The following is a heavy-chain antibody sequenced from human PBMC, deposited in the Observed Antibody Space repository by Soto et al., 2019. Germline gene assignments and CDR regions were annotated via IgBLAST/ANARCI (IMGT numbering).Heavy chain of an antibody. CDR3: ARDGLVRKGPDGKVYGDYDY. D-gene: IGHD4-17*01. V-gene: IGHV1-18*01. Sequence: ASVKVSCKASGYTFTSYGISWVRQAPGQGLEWMGWISAYNGNTNYAQKLQGRVTMTTDTSTSTAYMELRSLRSDDTAVYYCARDGLVRKGPDGKVYGDYDYWGQGTLVTVSS. J-gene: IGHJ4*02. CDR2: ISAYNGNT. CDR1: GYTFTSYG.